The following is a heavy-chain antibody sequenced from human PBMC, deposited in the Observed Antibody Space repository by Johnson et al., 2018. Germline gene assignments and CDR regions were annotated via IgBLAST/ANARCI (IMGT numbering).Heavy chain of an antibody. CDR3: ARDGWWELLQPYAFDI. D-gene: IGHD1-26*01. Sequence: VQLVQSGGGLVKPGGSLRLSCAASGFTFSSYSMNWVRQAPGKGLEWVSSISSSSSYIYYADSVNGRFNISRDNAKNSLYLQMNSLRAEDTAVCYCARDGWWELLQPYAFDIWGQGTMVTVSS. J-gene: IGHJ3*02. CDR1: GFTFSSYS. CDR2: ISSSSSYI. V-gene: IGHV3-21*01.